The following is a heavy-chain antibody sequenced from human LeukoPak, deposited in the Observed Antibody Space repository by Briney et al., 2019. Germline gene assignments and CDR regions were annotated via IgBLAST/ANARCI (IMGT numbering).Heavy chain of an antibody. CDR3: AREGSSSWYELDY. D-gene: IGHD6-13*01. Sequence: ASVKVSCKVSGYALSESSIHWVRQAPGQGLEWMGWINPNSGGTNYAQKFQGWVTMTRDTSISTAYMELSRLRSDDTAVYYCAREGSSSWYELDYWGQGTLVTVSS. CDR2: INPNSGGT. CDR1: GYALSESS. J-gene: IGHJ4*02. V-gene: IGHV1-2*04.